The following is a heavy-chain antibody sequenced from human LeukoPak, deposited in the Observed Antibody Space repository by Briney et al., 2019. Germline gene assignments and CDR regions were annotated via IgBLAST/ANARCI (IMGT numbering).Heavy chain of an antibody. V-gene: IGHV4-4*07. CDR1: GGSISSYY. Sequence: SETLSLTCTVSGGSISSYYWSWIRQPAGKGLEWIGRIYTSGSTNYNPSLKSRVTMSVDTSKNQFSLKLSSVTAADTAVYYCARCKADFWSGYSPSEAFDIWGQGTMVTVSS. CDR2: IYTSGST. J-gene: IGHJ3*02. CDR3: ARCKADFWSGYSPSEAFDI. D-gene: IGHD3-3*01.